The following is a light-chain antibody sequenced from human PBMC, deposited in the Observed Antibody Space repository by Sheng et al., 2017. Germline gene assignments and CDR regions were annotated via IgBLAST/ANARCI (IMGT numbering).Light chain of an antibody. CDR1: QSVSSK. Sequence: EIVLTQSPGTLSLSPGERATLSCRASQSVSSKLAWYQQKAGQAPRLLIYGASSRATGIPARFSGSGSGTEFTLTISSLQSEDFAVYYCQQYDKWPLPFGGGTKVEIK. CDR3: QQYDKWPLP. J-gene: IGKJ4*01. V-gene: IGKV3-15*01. CDR2: GAS.